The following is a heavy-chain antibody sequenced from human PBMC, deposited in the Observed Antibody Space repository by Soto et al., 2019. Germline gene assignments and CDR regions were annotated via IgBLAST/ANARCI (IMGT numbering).Heavy chain of an antibody. CDR3: ARDGIAAAGSFDP. CDR2: ISSSSSYI. D-gene: IGHD6-13*01. V-gene: IGHV3-21*01. Sequence: PGGSLRLSCAASGFTFSSYSMNCLRQAPGKGLEWVSSISSSSSYIYYADSVKGRFTISRDNAKNSLYLQMNSLRAEDTAVYYCARDGIAAAGSFDPWGQGTLVTVSS. J-gene: IGHJ5*02. CDR1: GFTFSSYS.